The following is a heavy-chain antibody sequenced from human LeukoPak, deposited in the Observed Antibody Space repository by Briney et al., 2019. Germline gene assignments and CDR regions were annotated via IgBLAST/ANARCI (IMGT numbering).Heavy chain of an antibody. V-gene: IGHV3-30*03. Sequence: GGSLRLSCAASGFTFSSYGMHWVRQAPGKGLEWVAVISYDGSNKYYADSVKGRFTISRDNSKNTLYLQMNSLRAEDTAVYYCARGLMTPNTYCDLWGQGTLVTVSS. CDR2: ISYDGSNK. J-gene: IGHJ4*02. CDR3: ARGLMTPNTYCDL. CDR1: GFTFSSYG. D-gene: IGHD2-8*01.